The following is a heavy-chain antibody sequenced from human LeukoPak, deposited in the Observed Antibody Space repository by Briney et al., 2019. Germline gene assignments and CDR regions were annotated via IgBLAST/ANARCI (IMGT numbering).Heavy chain of an antibody. V-gene: IGHV1-69*04. D-gene: IGHD3/OR15-3a*01. CDR2: IIPILGIA. J-gene: IGHJ5*02. CDR3: ASTVRGLVIGFNWFDP. Sequence: SVKVSCKASGGTFSSYAISWVRQAPGQGLEWMGRIIPILGIANYAQKFQGRVTITADKSTSTAYMELSSLRSEDTAVYYCASTVRGLVIGFNWFDPWGQGTLVTVSS. CDR1: GGTFSSYA.